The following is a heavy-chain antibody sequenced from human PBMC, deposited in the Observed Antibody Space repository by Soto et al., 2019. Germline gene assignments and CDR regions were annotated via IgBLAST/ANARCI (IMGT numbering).Heavy chain of an antibody. D-gene: IGHD2-8*01. J-gene: IGHJ6*02. CDR1: GGSFSGYY. V-gene: IGHV4-34*01. CDR3: ARGRRMAHYGLDG. CDR2: INHSGST. Sequence: SETLSLTCAVYGGSFSGYYWSWIRQPPGKGLEWIGEINHSGSTNYNPSLKSRVTISVDTSKNQFSLKLSSVTAADTAVYYWARGRRMAHYGLDGPGQGTTVTVSS.